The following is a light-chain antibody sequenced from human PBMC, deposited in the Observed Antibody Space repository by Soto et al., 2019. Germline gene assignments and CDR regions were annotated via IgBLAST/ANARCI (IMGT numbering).Light chain of an antibody. CDR3: QSYDTSLSGDVV. CDR1: SSNIGAGYD. CDR2: GNS. Sequence: QSVLTQPPSVSGAPGQRVTISCTGSSSNIGAGYDVHWYQQLPGTAPKLLIYGNSNRPSGVPDRFSGSKSGTSASLAITGLQPEDEADYYCQSYDTSLSGDVVFGGGTKLPVL. V-gene: IGLV1-40*01. J-gene: IGLJ2*01.